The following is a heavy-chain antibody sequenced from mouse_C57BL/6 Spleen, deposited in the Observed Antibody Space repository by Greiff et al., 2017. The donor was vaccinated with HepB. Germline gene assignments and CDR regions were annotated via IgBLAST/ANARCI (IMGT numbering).Heavy chain of an antibody. CDR1: GYTFTNYW. CDR3: AREDYEGDYYAMDY. CDR2: IYPGGGYT. D-gene: IGHD2-4*01. V-gene: IGHV1-63*01. J-gene: IGHJ4*01. Sequence: VQLVESGAELVRPGTSVKMSCKASGYTFTNYWIGWAKQRPGHGLEWIGDIYPGGGYTNYNEKFKGKATLTADKSSSTAYMQFSSLTSEDSAIYYCAREDYEGDYYAMDYWGQGTSVTVSS.